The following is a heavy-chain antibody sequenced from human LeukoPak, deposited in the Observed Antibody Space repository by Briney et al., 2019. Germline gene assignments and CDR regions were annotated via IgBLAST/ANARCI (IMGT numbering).Heavy chain of an antibody. D-gene: IGHD3-10*01. CDR3: ARDGVVTMVRGALYYYYYMDV. CDR2: MSYDGSNK. CDR1: GFTFSSYA. Sequence: GRSLRLSCAASGFTFSSYAMHWLRQAPGKGLEWVAVMSYDGSNKYYADSVKGRFTISRDNSKNTLYLQMNSLRAEDTAVYYCARDGVVTMVRGALYYYYYMDVWGKGTTVTVSS. V-gene: IGHV3-30*01. J-gene: IGHJ6*03.